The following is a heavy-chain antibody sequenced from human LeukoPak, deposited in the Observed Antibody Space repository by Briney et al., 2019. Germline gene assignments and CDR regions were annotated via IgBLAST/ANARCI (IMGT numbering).Heavy chain of an antibody. CDR1: GYTLTELS. J-gene: IGHJ5*02. V-gene: IGHV1-24*01. CDR3: ATFQGSNYVRWFDP. CDR2: FDPEDGET. D-gene: IGHD4-11*01. Sequence: ASVKVSCKVSGYTLTELSMHWVRQAPGKGLEWRGGFDPEDGETIYAQKFQGRVTMTEDTSTDTAYMELSSLRSEDTAVYYCATFQGSNYVRWFDPWGQGTLVTVSS.